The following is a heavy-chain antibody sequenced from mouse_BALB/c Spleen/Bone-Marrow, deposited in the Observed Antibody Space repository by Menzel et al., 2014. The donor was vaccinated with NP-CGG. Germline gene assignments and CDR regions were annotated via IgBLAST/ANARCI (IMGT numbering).Heavy chain of an antibody. CDR1: GFTFSDYY. D-gene: IGHD2-1*01. CDR3: ARGGGNYEGAWFAY. Sequence: EVKVVDSGGGLVKPGGSLKLPCAASGFTFSDYYMYWVRQTPEKRLEWVATISDGGSYTYYPDSVKGRSTISRDNAKNNLYLQMSSLKSEDTAMYYCARGGGNYEGAWFAYWGQGTLVTVSA. J-gene: IGHJ3*01. V-gene: IGHV5-4*02. CDR2: ISDGGSYT.